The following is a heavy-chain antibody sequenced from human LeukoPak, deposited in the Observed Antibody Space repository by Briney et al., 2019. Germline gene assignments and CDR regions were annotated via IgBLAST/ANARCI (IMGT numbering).Heavy chain of an antibody. V-gene: IGHV3-7*01. D-gene: IGHD3-10*01. CDR1: GFTFSSYW. J-gene: IGHJ5*02. CDR3: AREGRQGFGDRPFDP. Sequence: TGGSLRLSCAASGFTFSSYWMSWVRQAPGKGLEWVANIKQDGSEKYYMDSVKSRFTISRDNAKNSLYLQMNSLRAEDTAVYYCAREGRQGFGDRPFDPWGQGTLVTVSS. CDR2: IKQDGSEK.